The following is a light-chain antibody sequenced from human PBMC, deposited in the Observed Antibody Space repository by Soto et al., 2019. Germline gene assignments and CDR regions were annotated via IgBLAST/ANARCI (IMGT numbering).Light chain of an antibody. CDR2: DVS. Sequence: SGLNEPASVTGSPGQSIPISCNGTSSDVGGYNYVSWYQQHPGKAPKLMIYDVSNRPSGVSNRFSGSKSGNTASLTISGLQAEDEADYYCSSYTSSSTYVFGTGTKVTVL. CDR1: SSDVGGYNY. V-gene: IGLV2-14*01. J-gene: IGLJ1*01. CDR3: SSYTSSSTYV.